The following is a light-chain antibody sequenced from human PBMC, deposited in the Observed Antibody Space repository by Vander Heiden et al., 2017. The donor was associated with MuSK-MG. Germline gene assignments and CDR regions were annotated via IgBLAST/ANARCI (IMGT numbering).Light chain of an antibody. CDR3: QQYNSYPYT. J-gene: IGKJ2*01. CDR2: DAS. CDR1: QSISSW. Sequence: RQMTQSPSTLSASVGDRVTITCRASQSISSWLAWYQQKPGKAPKFLIYDASNLESGVPSRFSGSGSGTEFTLTISSLQPDDFATYYCQQYNSYPYTFGQGTKLEIK. V-gene: IGKV1-5*01.